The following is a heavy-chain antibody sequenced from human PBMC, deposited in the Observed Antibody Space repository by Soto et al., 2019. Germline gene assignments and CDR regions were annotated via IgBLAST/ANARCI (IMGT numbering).Heavy chain of an antibody. V-gene: IGHV3-23*01. Sequence: LRLSCAASGFTFSSYAMSWVRQAPGKGLEWVSAISGSGGSTYYADSVKGRFTISRDNSKNTLYLQMNSLRAEDTAVYYCAKDHRGGYSYGFYFDYWGQGTLVTVSS. CDR3: AKDHRGGYSYGFYFDY. CDR1: GFTFSSYA. J-gene: IGHJ4*02. D-gene: IGHD5-18*01. CDR2: ISGSGGST.